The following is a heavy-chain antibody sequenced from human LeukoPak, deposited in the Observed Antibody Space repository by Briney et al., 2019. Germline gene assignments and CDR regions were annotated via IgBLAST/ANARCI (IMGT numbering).Heavy chain of an antibody. J-gene: IGHJ4*02. V-gene: IGHV5-51*01. CDR2: IHPGDSDT. Sequence: GESLKISCKASGYSFTNYWIGWVRQMPGKGLEWMGVIHPGDSDTKYSPSFEGQVTVSADRSINTAYLQWSSLKASDTAKYFCARQYSGSYYRPYYFDSWGQGTLATVSS. CDR3: ARQYSGSYYRPYYFDS. CDR1: GYSFTNYW. D-gene: IGHD1-26*01.